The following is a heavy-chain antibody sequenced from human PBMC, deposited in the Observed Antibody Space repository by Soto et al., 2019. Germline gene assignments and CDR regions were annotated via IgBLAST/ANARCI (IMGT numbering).Heavy chain of an antibody. V-gene: IGHV3-23*01. CDR3: AKHLAYYYDSSGYYYYFDY. CDR1: GFTFSSYA. D-gene: IGHD3-22*01. J-gene: IGHJ4*02. Sequence: GGSLRLSCAASGFTFSSYAMSWVRQAPGKGLEWVSAISGSGGRTYYEDSVKGRFTISSDTSKNTQYLQMNSLRAEDTAVYYCAKHLAYYYDSSGYYYYFDYWGQGTLVTVSS. CDR2: ISGSGGRT.